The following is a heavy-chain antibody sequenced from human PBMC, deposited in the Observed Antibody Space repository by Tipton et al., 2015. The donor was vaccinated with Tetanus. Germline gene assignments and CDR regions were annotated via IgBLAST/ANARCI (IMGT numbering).Heavy chain of an antibody. Sequence: TLSLTCTVSGGSISSSSYYWSWIRQPPGKGLEWIGEINHSGSTNYNPSLKSRVTISVDTSKNQFSLKLSSVTAADTAVYYCARRSYGSGSYYKWFDYWGQGTLVTVSS. J-gene: IGHJ4*02. CDR3: ARRSYGSGSYYKWFDY. CDR1: GGSISSSSYY. D-gene: IGHD3-10*01. CDR2: INHSGST. V-gene: IGHV4-39*07.